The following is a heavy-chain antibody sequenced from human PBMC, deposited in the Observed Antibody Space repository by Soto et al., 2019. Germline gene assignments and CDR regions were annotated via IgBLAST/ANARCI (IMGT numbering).Heavy chain of an antibody. V-gene: IGHV4-59*08. CDR3: ARRYGGTFDY. CDR2: IYYSGST. D-gene: IGHD2-15*01. CDR1: GGSISGYY. Sequence: VQLQESGPGLVKPSETLSLTCTVSGGSISGYYWSWIRQPPGKGLEWIGYIYYSGSTNYNPSLKSRVTISVDTSKNQFSLKLSSVTAADTAVYYCARRYGGTFDYWGQGTLVTVSS. J-gene: IGHJ4*02.